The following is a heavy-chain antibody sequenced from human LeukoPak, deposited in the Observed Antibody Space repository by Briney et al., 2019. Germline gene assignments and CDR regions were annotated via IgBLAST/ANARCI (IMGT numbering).Heavy chain of an antibody. CDR2: VYSSGST. Sequence: SETLSLTCTVSGGSISSYYWSWIRQPPGKGLEWIGYVYSSGSTNYNPSVKSRVTISVDTSKNQFSLKLTSVTAADTAVYYCAREIATSGGNSRALDYWGQGTLVTVSS. V-gene: IGHV4-59*12. CDR1: GGSISSYY. CDR3: AREIATSGGNSRALDY. D-gene: IGHD4-23*01. J-gene: IGHJ4*02.